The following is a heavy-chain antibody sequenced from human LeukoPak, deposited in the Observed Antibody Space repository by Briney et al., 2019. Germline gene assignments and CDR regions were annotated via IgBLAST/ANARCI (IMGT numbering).Heavy chain of an antibody. CDR3: AKTAGIAAAGAFDP. D-gene: IGHD6-13*01. J-gene: IGHJ5*02. Sequence: SVKVSCKASGGTFSSYAISWVRQAPGQGLEWMGGIIPIFGTANYAQKFQGRATITADDSTSTAHMELRSLRSEDTAVYYCAKTAGIAAAGAFDPWGQGTLVTVSS. CDR2: IIPIFGTA. CDR1: GGTFSSYA. V-gene: IGHV1-69*13.